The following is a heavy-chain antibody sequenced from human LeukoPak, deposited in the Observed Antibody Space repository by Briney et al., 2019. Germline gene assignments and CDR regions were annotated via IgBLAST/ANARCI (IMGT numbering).Heavy chain of an antibody. V-gene: IGHV1-69*05. CDR3: ASDVDGMVRGGPPHFDY. Sequence: ASVKVSCKASGGTFSSYAISWVRQAPGQGLEWMGRIIPIFGTANYAQKFQGGVTITTDESTSTAYMELSSLRSEDTAVYYCASDVDGMVRGGPPHFDYWGQGTLVTVSS. CDR2: IIPIFGTA. CDR1: GGTFSSYA. D-gene: IGHD3-10*01. J-gene: IGHJ4*02.